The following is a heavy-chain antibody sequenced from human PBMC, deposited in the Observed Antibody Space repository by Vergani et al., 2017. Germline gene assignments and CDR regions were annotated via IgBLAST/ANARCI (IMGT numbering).Heavy chain of an antibody. CDR2: INSDGSST. Sequence: EVQLVESGGGLVQPGGSLRLSCAASGFTFSSYWMHWVRQAPGKGLVWVSRINSDGSSTSYADSVKGRFTISRDNAKNTLYLQMNSLRAEDTAVYYCARDRLEWELLRAFDIWGQGTMVTVSS. V-gene: IGHV3-74*01. J-gene: IGHJ3*02. CDR3: ARDRLEWELLRAFDI. D-gene: IGHD1-26*01. CDR1: GFTFSSYW.